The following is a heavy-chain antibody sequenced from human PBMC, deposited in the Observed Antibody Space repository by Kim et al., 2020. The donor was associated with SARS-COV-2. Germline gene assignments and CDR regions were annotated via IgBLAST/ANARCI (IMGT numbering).Heavy chain of an antibody. J-gene: IGHJ6*02. CDR3: ARDRGGYYGMDV. D-gene: IGHD3-10*01. CDR2: IFYSGST. CDR1: GGSVSSVSYY. Sequence: SETLSLTCTLSGGSVSSVSYYWNWIRLPPGKGLEWIGYIFYSGSTNYNPSLESRVTISIDTSKNQFSLKLNSVTAADTAVYYCARDRGGYYGMDVWGHGTTVTVSS. V-gene: IGHV4-61*01.